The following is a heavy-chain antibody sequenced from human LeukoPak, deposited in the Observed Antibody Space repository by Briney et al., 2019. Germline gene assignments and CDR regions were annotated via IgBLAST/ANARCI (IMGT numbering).Heavy chain of an antibody. Sequence: SETLSLTCTVSGGSISSYYWSWIRQPPGKGLGWIGYNYYSGSTNYNPSLKSRVTISVDTSKNQFSLKLSSVTAADTAVYYCARVSTANWFDPWGQGTLVTVSS. CDR1: GGSISSYY. J-gene: IGHJ5*02. D-gene: IGHD3-16*02. V-gene: IGHV4-59*01. CDR3: ARVSTANWFDP. CDR2: NYYSGST.